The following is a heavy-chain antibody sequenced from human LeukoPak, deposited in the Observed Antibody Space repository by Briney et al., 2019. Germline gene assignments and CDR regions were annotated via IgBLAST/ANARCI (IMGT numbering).Heavy chain of an antibody. CDR3: ATIPRKSAYYYDSSGYYSDY. CDR1: GYTLTELS. V-gene: IGHV1-24*01. CDR2: FDPEDGET. D-gene: IGHD3-22*01. J-gene: IGHJ4*02. Sequence: GASVKVSCKVSGYTLTELSMHWVRQAPGKGLEWMGGFDPEDGETIYAQKFQGRVTMTEDTSTDTAYMELSSLRSEDTAVYYCATIPRKSAYYYDSSGYYSDYWGQGTLVTVSS.